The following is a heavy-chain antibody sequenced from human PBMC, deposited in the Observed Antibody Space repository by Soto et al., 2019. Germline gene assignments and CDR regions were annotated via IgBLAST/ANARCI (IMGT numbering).Heavy chain of an antibody. J-gene: IGHJ4*02. D-gene: IGHD3-22*01. CDR1: GFTVSSNY. V-gene: IGHV3-53*01. CDR3: AKDAPICGYLSDY. CDR2: ISGSGDST. Sequence: EVQLVESGGGLIQPGGSLRLSCAPSGFTVSSNYMTWVRQAPGKGLEWVSIISGSGDSTYYADSVKGRFTISRDNSKNTLFLQMNSLRAEDTAAYYCAKDAPICGYLSDYWGQGTPVTVSS.